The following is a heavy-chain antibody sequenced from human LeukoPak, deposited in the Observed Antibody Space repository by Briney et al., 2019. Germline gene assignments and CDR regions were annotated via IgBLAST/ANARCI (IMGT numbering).Heavy chain of an antibody. J-gene: IGHJ4*02. CDR2: IRSKANSYAT. CDR3: ARDLGVSGWYYFDY. V-gene: IGHV3-73*01. Sequence: GGSLRLSCAASGFTFSGSAMHWVHQASGKGLEWVGRIRSKANSYATAYAASVKGRFTISRDDSKNTAYLQMNSLKTEDTAVYYCARDLGVSGWYYFDYWGQGTLVTVSS. D-gene: IGHD6-19*01. CDR1: GFTFSGSA.